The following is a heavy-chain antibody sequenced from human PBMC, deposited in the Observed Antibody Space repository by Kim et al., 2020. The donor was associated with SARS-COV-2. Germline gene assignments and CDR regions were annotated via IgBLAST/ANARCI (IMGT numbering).Heavy chain of an antibody. D-gene: IGHD6-19*01. CDR2: IYSGGST. V-gene: IGHV3-66*01. CDR1: GFTVSSNY. Sequence: GGSLRLSCAASGFTVSSNYMSWVRQAPGKGLEWVSVIYSGGSTYYADSVKGRFTISRDNSKNTLYLQMNSLRAEDTAVYYCARTRGQWLVDHWYFDLWGRGTLVTVSS. J-gene: IGHJ2*01. CDR3: ARTRGQWLVDHWYFDL.